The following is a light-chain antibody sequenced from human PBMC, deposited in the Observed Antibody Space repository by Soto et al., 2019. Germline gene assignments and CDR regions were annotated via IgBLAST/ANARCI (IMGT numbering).Light chain of an antibody. Sequence: QYVLTQPASVSGSPGQSITISCTGTSSDVGSYNLVSWYQQHPGKAPKLMIYEVNERPSGVPDRFSGSKSGNTASLTVSGLQTADEADYYCSSYAGSNWYVFGTGTKVTV. CDR1: SSDVGSYNL. V-gene: IGLV2-14*02. J-gene: IGLJ1*01. CDR3: SSYAGSNWYV. CDR2: EVN.